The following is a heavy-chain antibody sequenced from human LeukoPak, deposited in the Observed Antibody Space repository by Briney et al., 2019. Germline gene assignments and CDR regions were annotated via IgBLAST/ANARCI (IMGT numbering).Heavy chain of an antibody. CDR3: AKGRGGGIVDWFDP. Sequence: GGSLRLSCAASGFIFSDYAMMWVRQAPGKGLEWVSSIVGNGGGTYYANSVKGRFVVSRDNSNNIVFLQMNSLRVDDTAVYYCAKGRGGGIVDWFDPWGPGTQVTVSS. J-gene: IGHJ5*02. V-gene: IGHV3-23*01. CDR1: GFIFSDYA. D-gene: IGHD2/OR15-2a*01. CDR2: IVGNGGGT.